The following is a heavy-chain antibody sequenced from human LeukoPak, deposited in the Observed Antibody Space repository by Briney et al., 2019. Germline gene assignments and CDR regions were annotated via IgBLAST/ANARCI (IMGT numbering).Heavy chain of an antibody. Sequence: GGSLRLSCAASGFTFSSYWMSWVRQAPGEGLEWVANIKQDGSEKYYVDSVKGRFTISRDNAKNSLYLQMNSLRAEDTAVYYCARDILTGYYVYYYYYGMDVWGKGTTVTVSS. CDR3: ARDILTGYYVYYYYYGMDV. CDR1: GFTFSSYW. J-gene: IGHJ6*04. CDR2: IKQDGSEK. V-gene: IGHV3-7*03. D-gene: IGHD3-9*01.